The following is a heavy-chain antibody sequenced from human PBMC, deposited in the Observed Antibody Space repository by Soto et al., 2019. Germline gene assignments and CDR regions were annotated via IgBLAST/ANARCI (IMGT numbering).Heavy chain of an antibody. V-gene: IGHV1-18*01. CDR2: ISAYNGNT. CDR1: GYSFASYA. Sequence: DSVKASCKASGYSFASYASSWMRQAPGQGLEWMGWISAYNGNTNYAQKLQGRVTMTTDTSTRTAYMELRSLRSEDTAVYYCARSIVVVTALDYWGKGTLVTVSS. J-gene: IGHJ4*02. CDR3: ARSIVVVTALDY. D-gene: IGHD2-21*02.